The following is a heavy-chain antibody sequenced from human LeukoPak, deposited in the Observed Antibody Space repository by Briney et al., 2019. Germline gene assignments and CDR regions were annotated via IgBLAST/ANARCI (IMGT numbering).Heavy chain of an antibody. J-gene: IGHJ4*02. CDR2: FDPEDGEA. CDR1: GYTLTELS. D-gene: IGHD3-10*01. CDR3: ARQVTMVRGGAEIDY. Sequence: ASVKVSCKVSGYTLTELSMHWVRQAPGEGLEWMGGFDPEDGEAIYAQKFQGRVTLTEDTSTDTAYMELSSLSSADTAVYYCARQVTMVRGGAEIDYWGQGTLVTVSS. V-gene: IGHV1-24*01.